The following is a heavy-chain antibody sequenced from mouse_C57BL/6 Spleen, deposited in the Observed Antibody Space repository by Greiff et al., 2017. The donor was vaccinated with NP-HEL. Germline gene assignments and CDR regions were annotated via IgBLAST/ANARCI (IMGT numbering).Heavy chain of an antibody. J-gene: IGHJ2*01. CDR1: GYTFTSYW. CDR3: ARADSNFDY. Sequence: VQLQQSGAELVKPGASVKMSCKASGYTFTSYWITWVKQRPGQGLEWIGDIYPGSGSTNYNEKFKSKATLTVDTYSRTAYMQLSSMTSEDSAVYYCARADSNFDYWGQGTTLTVSS. CDR2: IYPGSGST. D-gene: IGHD2-5*01. V-gene: IGHV1-55*01.